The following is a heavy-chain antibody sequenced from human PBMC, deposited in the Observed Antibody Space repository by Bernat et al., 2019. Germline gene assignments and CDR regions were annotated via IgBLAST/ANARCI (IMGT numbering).Heavy chain of an antibody. V-gene: IGHV3-23*01. Sequence: EVQLLESGGGLVQPGGSLRLSCAASGFTFSNYAMSWVRQAPGKGLEWVSGISGSDGSTYYADSVKGRFTISRDNSKNTLYLQMNSLRAEDTAVYYCAKFNNPSWTYDAFDIWGQGTMVTVSS. CDR3: AKFNNPSWTYDAFDI. CDR1: GFTFSNYA. CDR2: ISGSDGST. D-gene: IGHD1-7*01. J-gene: IGHJ3*02.